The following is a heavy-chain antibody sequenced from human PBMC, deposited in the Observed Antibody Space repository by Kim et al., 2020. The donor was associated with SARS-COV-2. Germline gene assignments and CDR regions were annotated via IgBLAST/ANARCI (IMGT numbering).Heavy chain of an antibody. CDR2: ST. Sequence: STYYNPSLKSRVTISVDTSKNQFSLKLSSVTAADTAVYYCARGFFPLGSDWGQGTMVTVSS. J-gene: IGHJ3*01. D-gene: IGHD3-3*01. CDR3: ARGFFPLGSD. V-gene: IGHV4-31*02.